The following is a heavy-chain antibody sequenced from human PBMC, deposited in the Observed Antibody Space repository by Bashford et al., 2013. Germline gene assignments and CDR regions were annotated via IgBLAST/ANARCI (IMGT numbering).Heavy chain of an antibody. CDR2: IYTSGST. J-gene: IGHJ6*02. CDR1: SGSISGYY. CDR3: ARGWSDCSSTSCYVGDWDYYYYGMDV. D-gene: IGHD2-2*01. V-gene: IGHV4-4*07. Sequence: SETLSLTCTVSSGSISGYYWSWIRQPAGKGLEWIGRIYTSGSTNYNPSLKSRVTISVDTSKNQFSLKLSSVTAADTAVYYCARGWSDCSSTSCYVGDWDYYYYGMDVWGQGTTVTVSS.